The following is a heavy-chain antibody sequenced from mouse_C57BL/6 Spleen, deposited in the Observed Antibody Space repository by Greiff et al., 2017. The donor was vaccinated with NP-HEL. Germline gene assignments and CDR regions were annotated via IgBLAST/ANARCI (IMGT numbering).Heavy chain of an antibody. CDR3: AREGLSYYFDY. CDR1: GYAFSSSW. Sequence: VKLQESGPELVKPGASVKISCKASGYAFSSSWMNWVKQRPGKGLEWIGRIYPGDGDTNYNGKFKGKATLTADKSSSTAYMQLSSLTSEDSAVYFCAREGLSYYFDYWGQGTTLTVSS. D-gene: IGHD3-3*01. CDR2: IYPGDGDT. V-gene: IGHV1-82*01. J-gene: IGHJ2*01.